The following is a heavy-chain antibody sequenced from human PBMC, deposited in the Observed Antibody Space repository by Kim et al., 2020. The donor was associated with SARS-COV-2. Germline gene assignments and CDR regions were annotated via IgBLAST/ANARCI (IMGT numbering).Heavy chain of an antibody. CDR2: MNPNSGNT. D-gene: IGHD3-3*01. Sequence: ASVKVSCKASGYTFTSYDINWVRQATGQGLEWMGWMNPNSGNTGYAQKFQGRVTMTRNTSISTAYMELSSLRSEDTAVYYCARGHRSGYAYYYYGMDVWGQGTTVTVSS. J-gene: IGHJ6*02. CDR3: ARGHRSGYAYYYYGMDV. V-gene: IGHV1-8*01. CDR1: GYTFTSYD.